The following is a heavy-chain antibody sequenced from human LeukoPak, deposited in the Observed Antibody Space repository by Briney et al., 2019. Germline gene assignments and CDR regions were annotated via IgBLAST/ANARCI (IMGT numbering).Heavy chain of an antibody. CDR2: IKQHGSEK. CDR1: GFTFNYTW. CDR3: ARIGIDYLASYHFDY. Sequence: PGGSLRLSCAASGFTFNYTWMSWVRQAPGRGLEWVATIKQHGSEKLYVDSVKGRFTISRDNTKSSLYLQMNRLGAEDTAVYYCARIGIDYLASYHFDYWGKGTLVTVSS. V-gene: IGHV3-7*01. J-gene: IGHJ4*02. D-gene: IGHD2/OR15-2a*01.